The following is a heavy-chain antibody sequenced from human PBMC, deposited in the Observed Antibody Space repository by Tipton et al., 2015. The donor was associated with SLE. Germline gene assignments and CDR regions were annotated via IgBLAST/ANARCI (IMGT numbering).Heavy chain of an antibody. CDR2: IYNTVNT. J-gene: IGHJ5*02. D-gene: IGHD2-2*01. CDR3: ARFGRSAAMDWFDR. CDR1: GGSVSSGGYY. Sequence: LRLSCTVSGGSVSSGGYYWSWIRQHPGKGLEWIGYIYNTVNTYYNPSLTSRVTISDDTSKNQFSLTLSSATAADTAIYYCARFGRSAAMDWFDRWGQGTLVTVSS. V-gene: IGHV4-31*02.